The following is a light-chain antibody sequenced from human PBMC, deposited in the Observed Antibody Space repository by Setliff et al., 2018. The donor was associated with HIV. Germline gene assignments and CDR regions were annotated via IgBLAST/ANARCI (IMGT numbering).Light chain of an antibody. CDR2: DVS. J-gene: IGLJ1*01. CDR1: NSDVGGYNY. V-gene: IGLV2-14*03. CDR3: KSYTGSSPLYV. Sequence: QSVLTQPASVSGTPGQSITISCIGTNSDVGGYNYVSWCQQHPGKAPKLLIYDVSDRPSGVSRRFSGSKSGNTASLTISGLQAEDEADYYCKSYTGSSPLYVFGSGTKV.